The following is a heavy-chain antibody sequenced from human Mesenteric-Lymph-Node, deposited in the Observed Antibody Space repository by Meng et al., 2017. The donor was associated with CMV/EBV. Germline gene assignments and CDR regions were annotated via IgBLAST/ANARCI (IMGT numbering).Heavy chain of an antibody. CDR1: YY. V-gene: IGHV4-34*01. CDR3: ARTRKGYGSGVNIYVSYYYGMDV. CDR2: IGHGGST. D-gene: IGHD2-15*01. J-gene: IGHJ6*02. Sequence: YYWSWIRQPPGKGLEWIGEIGHGGSTNYNPSLESRLTLSVDTSNNQVSLRLTSMTAADTAVYYCARTRKGYGSGVNIYVSYYYGMDVWGPGTTVTVSS.